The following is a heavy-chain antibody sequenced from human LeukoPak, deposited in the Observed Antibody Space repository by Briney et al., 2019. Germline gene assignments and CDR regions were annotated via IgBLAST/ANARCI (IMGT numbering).Heavy chain of an antibody. CDR1: GFTFSDYY. J-gene: IGHJ4*02. CDR2: ISSSGNTI. V-gene: IGHV3-11*01. Sequence: GGSLRLSCAASGFTFSDYYMSWIRQAPGKGLEWVSYISSSGNTIYYADSVKGRFTISRDNARNSLHLQMNSLRADDTAVYYCAKNRGATACTFDYWGPGTLVTVSS. D-gene: IGHD2/OR15-2a*01. CDR3: AKNRGATACTFDY.